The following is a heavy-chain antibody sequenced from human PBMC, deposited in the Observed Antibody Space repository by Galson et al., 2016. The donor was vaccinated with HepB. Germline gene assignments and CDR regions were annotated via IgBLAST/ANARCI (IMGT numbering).Heavy chain of an antibody. J-gene: IGHJ4*02. CDR3: ARDDDAGFDQRSYSGTYY. V-gene: IGHV3-7*01. D-gene: IGHD1-26*01. Sequence: SLRLSCAAAGFAFSRNWMSWVRQAPGKGLEWVACIKQDGSEERYVASVRGRFTISTDSAKRSLYLQMNSLRAEDTAVYFCARDDDAGFDQRSYSGTYYWGQGILVTVSA. CDR2: IKQDGSEE. CDR1: GFAFSRNW.